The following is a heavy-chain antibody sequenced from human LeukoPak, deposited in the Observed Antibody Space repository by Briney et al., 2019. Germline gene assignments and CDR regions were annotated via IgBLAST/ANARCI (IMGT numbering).Heavy chain of an antibody. CDR1: GGSVGSYY. D-gene: IGHD3-10*01. CDR3: AREGYGSRSRDNWLDP. J-gene: IGHJ5*02. Sequence: SETLSLTCTVSGGSVGSYYWSWIRQPPGKGLEWIGYIYYSGSPIYNPSLNSRVTISLDTSKNQFSLKLSSVTAADTAVYYCAREGYGSRSRDNWLDPWGQGTLVTVSS. V-gene: IGHV4-59*02. CDR2: IYYSGSP.